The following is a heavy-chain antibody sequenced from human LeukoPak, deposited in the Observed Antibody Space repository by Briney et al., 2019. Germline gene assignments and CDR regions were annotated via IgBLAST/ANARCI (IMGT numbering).Heavy chain of an antibody. CDR3: ARDSPDYYDSSGYRGVFDY. D-gene: IGHD3-22*01. V-gene: IGHV4-31*03. Sequence: SETLSLTCTVSGGSISSGGYCWSWIRQHPGKGLEWIGYIYYSGSTYYNPSLKSRVTISVDTSKNQFSLKLSSVTAADTAVYYCARDSPDYYDSSGYRGVFDYWGQGTLVTVSS. CDR2: IYYSGST. J-gene: IGHJ4*02. CDR1: GGSISSGGYC.